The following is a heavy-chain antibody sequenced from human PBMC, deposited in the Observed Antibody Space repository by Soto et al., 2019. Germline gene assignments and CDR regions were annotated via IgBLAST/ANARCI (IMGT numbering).Heavy chain of an antibody. J-gene: IGHJ5*02. CDR3: ARRGIDRWFDP. D-gene: IGHD2-15*01. Sequence: SETLSLTCTVSGGSIRSYHWSWIRQPPGKGLEWIGYIYHSGSTNYNPSLKSRVTISVDMSKNQFSLKLSSVTAADTAFYYCARRGIDRWFDPWAQGTLVTVSS. V-gene: IGHV4-59*08. CDR1: GGSIRSYH. CDR2: IYHSGST.